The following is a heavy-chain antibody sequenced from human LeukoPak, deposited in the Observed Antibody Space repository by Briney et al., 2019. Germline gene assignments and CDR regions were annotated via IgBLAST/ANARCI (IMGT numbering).Heavy chain of an antibody. CDR2: ISGSGGST. Sequence: GGSLRLSCAASGFTFSSYAMSWVRQAPGKGLEWVSAISGSGGSTYYADSVKGRFTISRDNSKNTLYLQMNSLRAEDTAVYCCAKDLVMTTVVRGENWFDPWGQGTLVTVSS. CDR1: GFTFSSYA. V-gene: IGHV3-23*01. D-gene: IGHD4-23*01. J-gene: IGHJ5*02. CDR3: AKDLVMTTVVRGENWFDP.